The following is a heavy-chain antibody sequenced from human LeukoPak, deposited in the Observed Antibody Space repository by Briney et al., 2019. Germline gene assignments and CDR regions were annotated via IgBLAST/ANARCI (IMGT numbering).Heavy chain of an antibody. CDR3: AKILNPHAFDI. V-gene: IGHV3-43*02. J-gene: IGHJ3*02. Sequence: GRSLRLSCAPSGLTVDDYAMHWVRQAAGEGPEWVSYVTANGGGTYYADSVKGRFVISRDNSKNSLYQQMNILRPDDTALYYCAKILNPHAFDIWGQGTMVTVSS. CDR2: VTANGGGT. D-gene: IGHD1-14*01. CDR1: GLTVDDYA.